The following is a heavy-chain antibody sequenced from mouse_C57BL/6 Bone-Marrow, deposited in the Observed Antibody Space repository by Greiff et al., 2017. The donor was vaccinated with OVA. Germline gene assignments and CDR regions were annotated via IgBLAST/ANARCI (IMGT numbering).Heavy chain of an antibody. CDR2: IYIGNGYT. V-gene: IGHV1-58*01. J-gene: IGHJ1*03. Sequence: EVHLVESGAELVRPGSSVKMSCKTSGYTFTTYGINWVKQRPGQGLEWIGYIYIGNGYTEYNEKFKGKATLTSDTSSSTAYMQLSSLTSEDSAIYFCARRRGYGSSYSYFDVWGTGTTVTVSS. CDR1: GYTFTTYG. D-gene: IGHD1-1*01. CDR3: ARRRGYGSSYSYFDV.